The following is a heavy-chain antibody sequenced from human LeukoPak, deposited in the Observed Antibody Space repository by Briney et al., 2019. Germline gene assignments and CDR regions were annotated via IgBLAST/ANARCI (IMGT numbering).Heavy chain of an antibody. D-gene: IGHD4-17*01. CDR1: GGSISSSSYY. CDR3: ARGDDYGDWLTY. CDR2: IYYSGST. V-gene: IGHV4-39*07. Sequence: PSETLSLTCTVSGGSISSSSYYWGWIRQPPGKGLEWIGSIYYSGSTYYNPSLKSRVTISVDTSKNQFSLKLSSVTAADTAVYYCARGDDYGDWLTYWGQGTLVTVSS. J-gene: IGHJ4*02.